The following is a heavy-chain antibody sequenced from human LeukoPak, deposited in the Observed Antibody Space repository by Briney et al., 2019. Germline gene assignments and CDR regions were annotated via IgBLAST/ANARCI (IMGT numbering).Heavy chain of an antibody. J-gene: IGHJ4*02. D-gene: IGHD3-22*01. CDR1: GFTFSSYS. V-gene: IGHV3-21*01. Sequence: QTGGSLRLSCAASGFTFSSYSMNWVRQAPGKGLEWVSSISSSSSYIYYADSVKGRFTISRDNAKNSLYLQMNSLRAEDTAVYYCARDMNYYDSSGYDYWGQGTLVTVSS. CDR2: ISSSSSYI. CDR3: ARDMNYYDSSGYDY.